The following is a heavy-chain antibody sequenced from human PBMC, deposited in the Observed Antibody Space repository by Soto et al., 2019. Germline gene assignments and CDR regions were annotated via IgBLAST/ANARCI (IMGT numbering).Heavy chain of an antibody. CDR3: ARRLVSPGDVRDY. D-gene: IGHD4-17*01. CDR2: IYPGDSDT. Sequence: GESLKISCKASGYSFLIYWIGWVRQMPGKGLEWMGIIYPGDSDTRYSPSFQGQVTISADKSINTAYLQWNNLKASDSAMYYCARRLVSPGDVRDYWGQGTLVTVSS. V-gene: IGHV5-51*01. J-gene: IGHJ4*02. CDR1: GYSFLIYW.